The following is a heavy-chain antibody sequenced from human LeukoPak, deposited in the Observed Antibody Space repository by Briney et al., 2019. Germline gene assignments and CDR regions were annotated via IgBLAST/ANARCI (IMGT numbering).Heavy chain of an antibody. D-gene: IGHD2-2*01. J-gene: IGHJ4*02. Sequence: NPSETLSLTCTVSGGSISNSSFYWGWIRQPPGKGLEWIGTIYYKGYTFYNSSLKSRVILSVDTSKNQFSLKVTSVTAADTAVYYCARSFTGDSEHVTSSYPDFWGQGILVTVSS. CDR3: ARSFTGDSEHVTSSYPDF. CDR1: GGSISNSSFY. V-gene: IGHV4-39*07. CDR2: IYYKGYT.